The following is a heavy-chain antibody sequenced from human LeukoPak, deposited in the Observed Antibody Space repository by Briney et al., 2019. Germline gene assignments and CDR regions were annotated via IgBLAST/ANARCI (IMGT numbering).Heavy chain of an antibody. CDR2: IKQDGNEK. Sequence: GGSLRLSCEASGFTFSSYWMSWVRQAPGKGLEWVANIKQDGNEKYYVDSVKGRFTISRDNAKNSLYLQMNSLRAEDTAVYYCTRNHFDYWGQGTLVTVSS. CDR3: TRNHFDY. CDR1: GFTFSSYW. V-gene: IGHV3-7*01. J-gene: IGHJ4*02.